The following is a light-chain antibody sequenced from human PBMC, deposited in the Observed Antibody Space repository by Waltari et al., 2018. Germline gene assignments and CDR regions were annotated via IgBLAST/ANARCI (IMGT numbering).Light chain of an antibody. J-gene: IGKJ1*01. V-gene: IGKV1-39*01. CDR1: QSISSY. Sequence: DIHMTQSPSSLSASVGDRVTITCRASQSISSYLNWYQQKPGKAPKLRIYAASSLQSGVPSRFSGSGSGTDCTLTISSLQPEDFATYYCQQSYSTPGKFGQGTKVEIK. CDR2: AAS. CDR3: QQSYSTPGK.